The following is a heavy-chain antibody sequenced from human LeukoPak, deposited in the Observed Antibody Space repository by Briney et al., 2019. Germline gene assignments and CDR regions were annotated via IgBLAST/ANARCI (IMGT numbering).Heavy chain of an antibody. V-gene: IGHV1-18*01. Sequence: ASVKVSCKASGYTFTSYGISWVRQAPGQGLEWMGWISAYNGNTNYAQKLQGRVTMTTDTSTSTAYMELRSLRSDDTAVYYCARDKVVLEGSSSSWYVRNWFDPWGQGTLVTVSS. D-gene: IGHD6-13*01. CDR1: GYTFTSYG. CDR3: ARDKVVLEGSSSSWYVRNWFDP. J-gene: IGHJ5*02. CDR2: ISAYNGNT.